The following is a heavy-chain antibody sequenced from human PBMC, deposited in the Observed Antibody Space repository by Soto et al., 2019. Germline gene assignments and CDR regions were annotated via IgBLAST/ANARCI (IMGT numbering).Heavy chain of an antibody. V-gene: IGHV6-1*01. D-gene: IGHD2-2*01. Sequence: HTHSLTYAISVDSVCSNSSSWNWIRQSPSRGLEWLGRTYYRSKWYNDYTVSVKSRITINPDTSKNQFSLQLNSVTPEDTAVYYCAREYVPAAMSHDTFDIWGQGTMVTVSS. CDR1: VDSVCSNSSS. CDR3: AREYVPAAMSHDTFDI. CDR2: TYYRSKWYN. J-gene: IGHJ3*02.